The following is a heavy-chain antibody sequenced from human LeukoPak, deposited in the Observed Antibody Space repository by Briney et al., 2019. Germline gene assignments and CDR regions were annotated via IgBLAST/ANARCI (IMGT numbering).Heavy chain of an antibody. Sequence: SGGSLRLSCEASGFTFGSHAMYWVRQAPGKGLKWVAGIFGSGGSPHYADPVKGRFTISRDNSRNTVYLQINSLRAEDTAVYYCGKTTVGYSSGQKPAWPVDYWGQGTLVTVSS. CDR1: GFTFGSHA. D-gene: IGHD5-18*01. V-gene: IGHV3-23*01. CDR3: GKTTVGYSSGQKPAWPVDY. J-gene: IGHJ4*02. CDR2: IFGSGGSP.